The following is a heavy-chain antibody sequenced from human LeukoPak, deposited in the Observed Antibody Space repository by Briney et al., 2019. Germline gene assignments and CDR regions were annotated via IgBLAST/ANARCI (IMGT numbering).Heavy chain of an antibody. CDR3: ARDPRKDAFDI. J-gene: IGHJ3*02. Sequence: GSLRLSCAASGFTFSSYSMNWVRQAPGKGLEWVSSISSSSSYIYYAYSVKGRFTISRDNAKDSLYLQMNSLRAEDTAVYYCARDPRKDAFDIWGQGTMVTVSS. V-gene: IGHV3-21*01. CDR1: GFTFSSYS. CDR2: ISSSSSYI.